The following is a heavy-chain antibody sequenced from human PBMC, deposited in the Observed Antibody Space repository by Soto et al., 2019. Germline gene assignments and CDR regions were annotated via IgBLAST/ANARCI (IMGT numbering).Heavy chain of an antibody. CDR2: ISYDGSNK. V-gene: IGHV3-30-3*01. D-gene: IGHD2-21*02. Sequence: PGGTLRLSCAASGFTFSSYAMHWVRQAPGKGLGWVAVISYDGSNKYYADSVKGRITIPRDNSKNSLYLQMNSLRAEDTAVYYCARESGTHIVVVTAIGSTTFDYWGQGTLVTVSS. CDR1: GFTFSSYA. J-gene: IGHJ4*02. CDR3: ARESGTHIVVVTAIGSTTFDY.